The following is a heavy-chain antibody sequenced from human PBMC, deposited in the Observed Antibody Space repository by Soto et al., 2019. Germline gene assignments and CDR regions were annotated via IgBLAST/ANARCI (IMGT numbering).Heavy chain of an antibody. V-gene: IGHV1-69*01. CDR3: AWVLSPLGWCLGMCV. D-gene: IGHD2-2*01. J-gene: IGHJ6*02. Sequence: QVQPVQSGAEEKKPWSSVKVSCPASGGTFSSYAISWVRQAPGQGLEWMGGTMPIFGTANYAQKFQGGGTISAVESTSTDHMELTSLTSEDTAVYYCAWVLSPLGWCLGMCVWGQGDTVNVSS. CDR1: GGTFSSYA. CDR2: TMPIFGTA.